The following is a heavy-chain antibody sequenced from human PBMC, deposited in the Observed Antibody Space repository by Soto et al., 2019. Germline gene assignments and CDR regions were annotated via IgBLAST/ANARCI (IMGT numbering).Heavy chain of an antibody. CDR1: GGTFSSYA. CDR2: IIPIFGTA. V-gene: IGHV1-69*12. J-gene: IGHJ6*02. Sequence: QVQLVQSGAEVKKPGSSVKVSCKASGGTFSSYAISWVRQAPGQGLEWMGGIIPIFGTANYAQKFQGRVKIPAEESTSTADMELSSLRSEDTAVYYCAGPPELTRIYYYYGMDVWGQWTTVTVSS. D-gene: IGHD1-7*01. CDR3: AGPPELTRIYYYYGMDV.